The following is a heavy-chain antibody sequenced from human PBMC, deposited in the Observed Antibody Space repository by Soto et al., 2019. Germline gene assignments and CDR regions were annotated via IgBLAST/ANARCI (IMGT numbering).Heavy chain of an antibody. V-gene: IGHV1-69*13. CDR1: GGTFSSYA. Sequence: VASVKVSCKASGGTFSSYAISWVRQAPGQGLEWMGGIIPIFGTANYAQKFQGRVTITADESTSTAYMELSSLRSKDTAVYYCAGTVVAAIYYYGMDVWGQGTTVTVSS. CDR2: IIPIFGTA. J-gene: IGHJ6*02. D-gene: IGHD2-15*01. CDR3: AGTVVAAIYYYGMDV.